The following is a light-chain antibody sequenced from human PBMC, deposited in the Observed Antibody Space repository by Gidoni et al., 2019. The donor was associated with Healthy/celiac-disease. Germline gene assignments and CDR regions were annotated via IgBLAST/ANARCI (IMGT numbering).Light chain of an antibody. Sequence: DIVMTLSPDSLAVSLGERATINCNSSQSVLYSSNNKNYLAWYQQKPGQPPKLLIYLASTRESGVPDRFSGSGSGTDFTLTISSLHPEDVAVYYCQQYYSTPLTFGGGTKVEIK. J-gene: IGKJ4*01. V-gene: IGKV4-1*01. CDR1: QSVLYSSNNKNY. CDR2: LAS. CDR3: QQYYSTPLT.